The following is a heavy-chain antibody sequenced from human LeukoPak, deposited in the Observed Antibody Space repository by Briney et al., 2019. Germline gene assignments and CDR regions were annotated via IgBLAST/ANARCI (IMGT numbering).Heavy chain of an antibody. CDR1: GGSISSYY. CDR2: THYSGRT. J-gene: IGHJ4*02. CDR3: ARGRDIIASIIDY. V-gene: IGHV4-59*01. D-gene: IGHD5-12*01. Sequence: PSETLSLTCTVSGGSISSYYWSWIRQPPGKGLEWIGYTHYSGRTNYNPSLESRVNMSLDTSKNQFSLKLSSVTAADTSIYYCARGRDIIASIIDYWGQGTLVTVSS.